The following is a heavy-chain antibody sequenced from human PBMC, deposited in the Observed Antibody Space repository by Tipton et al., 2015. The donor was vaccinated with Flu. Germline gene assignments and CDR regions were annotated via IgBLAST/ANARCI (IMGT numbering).Heavy chain of an antibody. CDR2: IYYSGST. J-gene: IGHJ5*02. V-gene: IGHV4-39*01. CDR3: AGRDYSNYVSDPKSWFDP. Sequence: TLSLTCNVSGGSISSSSDYWGWIRQPPGKGLEWIGTIYYSGSTYYNPSLRSRVTISVDTSKNQFSLRLSSVTAADTAVYYCAGRDYSNYVSDPKSWFDPWGQGTLVAVSS. D-gene: IGHD4-11*01. CDR1: GGSISSSSDY.